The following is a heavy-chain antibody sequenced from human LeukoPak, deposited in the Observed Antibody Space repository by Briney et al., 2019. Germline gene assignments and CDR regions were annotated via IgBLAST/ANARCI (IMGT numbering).Heavy chain of an antibody. CDR1: GYTFTSYY. V-gene: IGHV1-46*01. CDR3: AREGSYFYDFWSGCYGGYYFDY. CDR2: INPSGGST. D-gene: IGHD3-3*01. J-gene: IGHJ4*02. Sequence: ASVKVSCKASGYTFTSYYMHWMRQAPGQGLEWMGIINPSGGSTSYAQKFQGRVTMTRDTSTSTAYMELSSLRSEDTAVYYCAREGSYFYDFWSGCYGGYYFDYWGQGTLVTVSS.